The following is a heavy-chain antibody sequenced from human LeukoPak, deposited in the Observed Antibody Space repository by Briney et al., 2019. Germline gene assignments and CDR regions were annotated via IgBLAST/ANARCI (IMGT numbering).Heavy chain of an antibody. CDR3: ARGWDYDFWSGYPYYYYGMDV. CDR2: ISSRRSYI. CDR1: GFTSSSYA. Sequence: GGSLRLSCAASGFTSSSYALNWVRQAPGKGLEWVSSISSRRSYIYYADSVKGRFTISRDNAKNSLYLQMNSLRAEDTAVYHCARGWDYDFWSGYPYYYYGMDVWGQGTTVTVSS. V-gene: IGHV3-21*01. D-gene: IGHD3-3*01. J-gene: IGHJ6*02.